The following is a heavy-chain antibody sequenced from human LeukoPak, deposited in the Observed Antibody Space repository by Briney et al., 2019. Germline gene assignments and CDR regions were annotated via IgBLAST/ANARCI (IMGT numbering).Heavy chain of an antibody. CDR2: IKQDASEE. D-gene: IGHD1-26*01. J-gene: IGHJ4*02. V-gene: IGHV3-7*01. Sequence: GGSLRLSCAASGFTFSSYWMSWVRQAPGKGLEWVANIKQDASEEYYVDSVKGRFTISRDNAKNSLYLQMNSLRAEDTAVYYCVRDRGRASVDYWGQGTLDTVSS. CDR1: GFTFSSYW. CDR3: VRDRGRASVDY.